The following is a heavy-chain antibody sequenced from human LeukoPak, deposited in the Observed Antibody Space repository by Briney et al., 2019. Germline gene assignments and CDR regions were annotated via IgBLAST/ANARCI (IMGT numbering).Heavy chain of an antibody. J-gene: IGHJ4*02. V-gene: IGHV3-53*01. CDR2: IYSGGST. CDR1: GFTVSSNY. D-gene: IGHD3-10*01. CDR3: ARGRVRRGDYYGF. Sequence: GGSLRLSCAASGFTVSSNYMSWVRQAPGKGLEWVSVIYSGGSTYYADSVKGRFTISRDNSKNTLYLQMNSLRAEDTAVYYCARGRVRRGDYYGFWGQGSLVTVSS.